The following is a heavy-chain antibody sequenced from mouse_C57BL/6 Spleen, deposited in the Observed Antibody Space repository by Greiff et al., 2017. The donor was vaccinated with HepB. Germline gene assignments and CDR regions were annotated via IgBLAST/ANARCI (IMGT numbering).Heavy chain of an antibody. D-gene: IGHD2-1*01. V-gene: IGHV1-20*01. CDR2: INPYNGDT. J-gene: IGHJ1*03. Sequence: EVQLQQSGPELVKPGDSVKISCKASGYSFTGYFMNWVMQSHGKSLEWIGRINPYNGDTFYNQKFKGKATLTVDKSSSTAHMELRSLTSEDSAVYYCASEGNYGNYSYWYFDVWGTGTTVTVSS. CDR1: GYSFTGYF. CDR3: ASEGNYGNYSYWYFDV.